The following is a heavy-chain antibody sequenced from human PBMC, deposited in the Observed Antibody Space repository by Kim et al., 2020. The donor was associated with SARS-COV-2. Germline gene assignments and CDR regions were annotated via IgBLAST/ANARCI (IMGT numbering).Heavy chain of an antibody. CDR3: ARIDVDTAMVPKYYYYYYMDV. CDR1: GFTVSSNY. CDR2: IYSGGST. D-gene: IGHD5-18*01. V-gene: IGHV3-66*01. J-gene: IGHJ6*03. Sequence: GGSLRLSCAASGFTVSSNYMSWVRQAPGKGLEWVSVIYSGGSTYYADSVKGRFTISRDNSKNTLYLQMNSLRAEDTAVYYCARIDVDTAMVPKYYYYYYMDVWGKGTTVTVSS.